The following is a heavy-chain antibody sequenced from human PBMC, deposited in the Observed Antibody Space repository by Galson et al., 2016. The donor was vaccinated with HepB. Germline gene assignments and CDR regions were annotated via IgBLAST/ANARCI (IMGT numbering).Heavy chain of an antibody. CDR1: GFTFSSYS. Sequence: SLRLSCAASGFTFSSYSMNWVRQAPGKGLEWVSSISSRSSYIYHADSVKGRFTISRDNAKNSLYLQMNSLRAEDTAVYYCARSRLLEWLLLPHFDYWGQGTLVTVSS. CDR2: ISSRSSYI. J-gene: IGHJ4*02. D-gene: IGHD3-3*01. V-gene: IGHV3-21*01. CDR3: ARSRLLEWLLLPHFDY.